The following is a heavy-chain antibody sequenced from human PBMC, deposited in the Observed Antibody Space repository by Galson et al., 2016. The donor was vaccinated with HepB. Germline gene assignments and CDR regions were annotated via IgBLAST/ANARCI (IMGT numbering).Heavy chain of an antibody. D-gene: IGHD3-10*01. J-gene: IGHJ3*02. CDR3: ARERHYYGSGNYHPCDI. CDR1: GYSFPSYT. V-gene: IGHV1-18*04. Sequence: SVKVSCKASGYSFPSYTINWVRQAPGQGLEWMGWISAYNGNTKYAQSLQDRVTMTTDTSTSTAYMHLRSLRSDDTAVYYCARERHYYGSGNYHPCDIWGQGTMVTVSS. CDR2: ISAYNGNT.